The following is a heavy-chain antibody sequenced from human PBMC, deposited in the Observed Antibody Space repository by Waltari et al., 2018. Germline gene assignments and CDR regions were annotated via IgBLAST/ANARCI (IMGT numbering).Heavy chain of an antibody. CDR2: IYYSGRT. CDR3: ARIGYYYYYMDV. CDR1: GGSISSSSYY. Sequence: QLQLQESGPGLVKPSETLSLTCTVSGGSISSSSYYWGWIRQPPGQGLGWIGSIYYSGRTYYNPSLKMRVTISVDTSKNQFSLKLSSVTAADTAVYYCARIGYYYYYMDVWGKGTTVTVSS. V-gene: IGHV4-39*01. J-gene: IGHJ6*03.